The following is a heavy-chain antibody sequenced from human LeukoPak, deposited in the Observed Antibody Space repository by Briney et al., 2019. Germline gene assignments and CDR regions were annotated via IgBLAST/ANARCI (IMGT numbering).Heavy chain of an antibody. V-gene: IGHV3-66*01. CDR2: IYGGGST. CDR1: GFIVSSNY. D-gene: IGHD3-10*01. CDR3: VRVCPVANVGDY. J-gene: IGHJ4*02. Sequence: GGSLRLSCAASGFIVSSNYMSWVRQAPGKGLEWVSVIYGGGSTYYADSVKGRFTISRDNSKNTLYLQMNSLRAEDTAVYYCVRVCPVANVGDYWGQGTLVTVSS.